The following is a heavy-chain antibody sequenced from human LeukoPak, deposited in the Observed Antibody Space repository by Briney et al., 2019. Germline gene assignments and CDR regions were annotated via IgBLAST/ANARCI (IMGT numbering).Heavy chain of an antibody. D-gene: IGHD6-6*01. CDR3: ATDGEQLVARYYFDY. J-gene: IGHJ4*02. CDR2: INPNSGGT. V-gene: IGHV1-2*02. CDR1: GYTFTGYY. Sequence: ASVKVSCKASGYTFTGYYMHWVRQAPGQGLEWMGWINPNSGGTNYAQKFQGRVTMTRDTSISTAYMELSRLRSDDTAVYYRATDGEQLVARYYFDYWGQGTLVTVSS.